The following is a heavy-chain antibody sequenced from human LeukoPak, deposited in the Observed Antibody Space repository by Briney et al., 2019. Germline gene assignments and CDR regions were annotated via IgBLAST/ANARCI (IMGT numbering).Heavy chain of an antibody. CDR1: GGSISSYY. J-gene: IGHJ4*02. CDR3: ARAPPYYDSSGYYKYFDY. Sequence: SETLSLTCTVSGGSISSYYWSWIRQPPGKGLEWIGYIYYSGSTNYNPSLKSRVTISVDTSKNQFSLKLSSVTAADTAVYYCARAPPYYDSSGYYKYFDYWGQGTLVTVSS. D-gene: IGHD3-22*01. V-gene: IGHV4-59*01. CDR2: IYYSGST.